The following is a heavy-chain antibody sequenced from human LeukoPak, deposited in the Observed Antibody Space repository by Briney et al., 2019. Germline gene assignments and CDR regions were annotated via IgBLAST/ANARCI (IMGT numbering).Heavy chain of an antibody. D-gene: IGHD1-1*01. Sequence: SETLSLTCTVSGGSISSYYWSWIRQPPGKGLEWIGNIHPSGTMFHNSSLNSRVTMSIDTSKNQFSLKLSSVTAADTAVYYCAREAERRVVNWGQGTLVTVSS. CDR1: GGSISSYY. CDR2: IHPSGTM. V-gene: IGHV4-4*08. J-gene: IGHJ4*02. CDR3: AREAERRVVN.